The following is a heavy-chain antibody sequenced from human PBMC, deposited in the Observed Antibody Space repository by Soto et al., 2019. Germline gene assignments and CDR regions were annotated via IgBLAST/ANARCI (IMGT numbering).Heavy chain of an antibody. J-gene: IGHJ4*02. CDR1: GGSISTYY. V-gene: IGHV4-59*01. Sequence: SETLSLTCTVSGGSISTYYWSWIRQPPGKGLEWIGFTYYSGSTHYNPSLKSRVTISLDTSKNQFSLMLSSVTAADTAVYYCVRDSSGYYRVFDYWGQGTLVTVSS. CDR2: TYYSGST. CDR3: VRDSSGYYRVFDY. D-gene: IGHD3-22*01.